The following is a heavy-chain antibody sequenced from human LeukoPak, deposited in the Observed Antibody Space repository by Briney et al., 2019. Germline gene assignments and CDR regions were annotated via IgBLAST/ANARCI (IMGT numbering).Heavy chain of an antibody. CDR1: GFTFSSYD. D-gene: IGHD4-17*01. CDR3: EKGPDEYGDYVGPFDD. V-gene: IGHV3-23*01. J-gene: IGHJ4*02. Sequence: GGSLRLSCAASGFTFSSYDMSWVRQAPGKGLEWVSAISGSGGRTYYGDSVKGRFTISRDSSKNTLYLQMNSLRAEDTAVYYCEKGPDEYGDYVGPFDDGGQGTLVTVSS. CDR2: ISGSGGRT.